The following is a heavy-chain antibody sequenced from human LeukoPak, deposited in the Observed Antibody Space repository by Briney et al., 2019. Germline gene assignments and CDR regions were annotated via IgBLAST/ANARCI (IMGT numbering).Heavy chain of an antibody. D-gene: IGHD2-15*01. J-gene: IGHJ6*02. CDR3: ATVVVVAATNYYYYATDV. CDR1: GGSIRSDDYY. CDR2: IFYTGNT. Sequence: PSETLSLTWTVSGGSIRSDDYYWSWIRQPPGKGLEWIGYIFYTGNTHYNPSLQSRVTFSVDTSKNQFSLKLSSVTAADTAVYFCATVVVVAATNYYYYATDVWGQGTTVTVSS. V-gene: IGHV4-30-4*01.